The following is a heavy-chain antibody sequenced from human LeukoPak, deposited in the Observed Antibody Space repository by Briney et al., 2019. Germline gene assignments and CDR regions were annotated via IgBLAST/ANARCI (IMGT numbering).Heavy chain of an antibody. V-gene: IGHV3-66*01. CDR2: IYTSGIT. D-gene: IGHD4-23*01. J-gene: IGHJ4*02. CDR1: GVTVSSNL. CDR3: AREDSGGTYSFDY. Sequence: GGSLRLSCEVSGVTVSSNLMSWVRQAPGKGPEWVSVIYTSGITYYADSVRGRFTISRDNSKNTLYLQMDSLTAEDTAVYYCAREDSGGTYSFDYWGQGTLVTVSS.